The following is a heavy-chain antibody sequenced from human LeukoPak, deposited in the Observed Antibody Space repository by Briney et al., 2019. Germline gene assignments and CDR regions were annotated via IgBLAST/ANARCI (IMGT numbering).Heavy chain of an antibody. V-gene: IGHV1-18*04. J-gene: IGHJ4*02. CDR2: ISAYNGNT. CDR1: GYTFTSYY. D-gene: IGHD5-24*01. Sequence: ASVKVSXKASGYTFTSYYMHWVRQAPGQGLEWMGWISAYNGNTNYAQKFQGRVTLTTDTSTTTAYMELRSLRSDDTAVYYCARELTADGYRSFDYWGQGTLVTVSS. CDR3: ARELTADGYRSFDY.